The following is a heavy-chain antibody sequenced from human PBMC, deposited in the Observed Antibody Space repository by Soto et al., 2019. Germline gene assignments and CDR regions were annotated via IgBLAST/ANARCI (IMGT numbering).Heavy chain of an antibody. CDR2: IGPDPSNT. CDR1: GFTFSTTG. J-gene: IGHJ4*02. D-gene: IGHD2-2*01. V-gene: IGHV3-23*01. CDR3: TTARHCSSDACPAAE. Sequence: EVQLLESGGGLVQPGGSLRLSCTTSGFTFSTTGMLWLRQPPGKGLEWVSAIGPDPSNTKYTDSVKGRFIISRDNSKNTVFLQMTSLGAEVTALYYCTTARHCSSDACPAAEWGQGTLITVSS.